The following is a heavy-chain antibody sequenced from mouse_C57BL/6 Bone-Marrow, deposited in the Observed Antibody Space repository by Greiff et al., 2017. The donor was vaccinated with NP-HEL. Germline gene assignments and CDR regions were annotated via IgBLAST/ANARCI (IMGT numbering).Heavy chain of an antibody. CDR3: AREGAYYRIRYAMDY. V-gene: IGHV1-78*01. D-gene: IGHD2-12*01. Sequence: QVQLQQSDAELVKPGASVKISCKVSGYTFTDHTIHWMKQRPEQGLEWIGYIYPRDGSTKYNEKFKGKATLTADKSSSTAYMQLNSLTSEDSAVYFCAREGAYYRIRYAMDYWGQGTSVTVSS. CDR2: IYPRDGST. J-gene: IGHJ4*01. CDR1: GYTFTDHT.